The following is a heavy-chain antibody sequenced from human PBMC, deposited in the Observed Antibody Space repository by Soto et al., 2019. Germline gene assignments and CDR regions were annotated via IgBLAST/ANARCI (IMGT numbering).Heavy chain of an antibody. Sequence: QVQLAQSGAEVKKPGASVKVSCKASGYTFTSFGITWVRQALGQGLEWLGWSSPYNGNTNYVQKFQGRVTMTTDTSTSTAYMELRSLRSDDTAVYYCARGGLGYCSGGSCPQNWFDPWGQGTLVTVSS. D-gene: IGHD2-15*01. CDR2: SSPYNGNT. CDR3: ARGGLGYCSGGSCPQNWFDP. J-gene: IGHJ5*02. V-gene: IGHV1-18*01. CDR1: GYTFTSFG.